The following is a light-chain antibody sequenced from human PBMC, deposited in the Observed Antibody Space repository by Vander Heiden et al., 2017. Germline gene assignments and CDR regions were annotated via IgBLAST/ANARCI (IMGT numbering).Light chain of an antibody. J-gene: IGKJ4*01. CDR3: QQYYSTPQLT. CDR2: WAA. CDR1: QSVLYSSNNKNY. V-gene: IGKV4-1*01. Sequence: DIVMTQSPDSLAVSLGERATTNCKSSQSVLYSSNNKNYLAWYQQKPGQPPKLLIYWAATRESGVPDRFVGSGSGTDFTLTISSLQAEDVAVYYCQQYYSTPQLTFGGGTKVEIK.